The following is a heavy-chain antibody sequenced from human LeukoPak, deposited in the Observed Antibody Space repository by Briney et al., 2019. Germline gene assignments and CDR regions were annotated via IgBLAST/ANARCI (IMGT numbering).Heavy chain of an antibody. CDR2: INPSGGST. V-gene: IGHV1-46*01. J-gene: IGHJ2*01. Sequence: ASVKVSCKASGYTFTSYYMHWVRQAPGQGLEWMGRINPSGGSTSYAKKFQGRVTMTRDTSTSTVYMELSSLRSEDTAVYYCARDPRGGTNGDKPVGYFDLWGRGTLVTVSS. CDR3: ARDPRGGTNGDKPVGYFDL. D-gene: IGHD4-17*01. CDR1: GYTFTSYY.